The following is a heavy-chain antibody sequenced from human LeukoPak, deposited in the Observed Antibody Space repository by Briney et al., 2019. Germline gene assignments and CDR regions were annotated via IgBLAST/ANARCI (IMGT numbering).Heavy chain of an antibody. CDR2: IFPGDSDT. CDR3: ARQPGSGA. Sequence: KPGESLKISCKGSGYSFSSYWIAWVRQMPGKGLEWMGIIFPGDSDTRYSPSFQGQVTIPADKSINTAYLQWRSLRASDTAVYYCARQPGSGAWGQGTLVTVSS. J-gene: IGHJ5*02. V-gene: IGHV5-51*01. CDR1: GYSFSSYW. D-gene: IGHD1-14*01.